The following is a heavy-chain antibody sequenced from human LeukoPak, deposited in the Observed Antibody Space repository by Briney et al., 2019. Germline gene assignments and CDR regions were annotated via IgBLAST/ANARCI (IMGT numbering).Heavy chain of an antibody. J-gene: IGHJ5*02. V-gene: IGHV4-31*03. CDR2: IYYSGST. Sequence: PSETLSLTCTVSGGSISSGGYYWSWIRQHPGKGLEWIGYIYYSGSTYYNPSLKSRVTISVDTSKNQFSPKLSSVTAADTAVYYCARDPGGYDRWFDPWGQGTLVTVSS. D-gene: IGHD5-12*01. CDR3: ARDPGGYDRWFDP. CDR1: GGSISSGGYY.